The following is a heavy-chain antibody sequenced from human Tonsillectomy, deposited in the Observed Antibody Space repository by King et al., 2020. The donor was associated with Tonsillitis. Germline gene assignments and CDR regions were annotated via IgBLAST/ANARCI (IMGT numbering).Heavy chain of an antibody. V-gene: IGHV3-23*04. CDR3: AKGWVEMDA. D-gene: IGHD5-24*01. CDR1: GFTFSSCA. J-gene: IGHJ4*02. CDR2: ISCSAGGT. Sequence: VQLVESGGGLVQPGGSLRLSCAASGFTFSSCAMTLVRQAPGMRLEGCSAISCSAGGTYYADSWKGRFTISRDNSKNTLYLQMNSLRAEDTAVYYCAKGWVEMDAWGQGTLVTVSS.